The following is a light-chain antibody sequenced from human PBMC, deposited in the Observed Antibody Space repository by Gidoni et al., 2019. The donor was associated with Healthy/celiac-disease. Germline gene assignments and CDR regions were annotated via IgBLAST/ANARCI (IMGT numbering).Light chain of an antibody. Sequence: QSALTQPASVSGSPVQSITISCTGTSSDVGGYNYVSWYQQHTGKAHKLMIYDVSNRPSGVSNRFSGSKSGNTASLTISGLQAEDEADYYCSSYTSSSTRVVFGGGTKLTVL. CDR3: SSYTSSSTRVV. CDR1: SSDVGGYNY. CDR2: DVS. V-gene: IGLV2-14*01. J-gene: IGLJ2*01.